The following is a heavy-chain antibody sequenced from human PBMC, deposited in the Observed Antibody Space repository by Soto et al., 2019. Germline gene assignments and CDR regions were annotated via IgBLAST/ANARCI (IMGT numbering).Heavy chain of an antibody. CDR2: ISSSSSYI. Sequence: GGSLRLSCAASGFTFSSYSMNWVRQAPGKGLEWVSSISSSSSYIYYADSVKGRFTISRDNAKNTLYLQMNSPRAEDTAVYYCARDRGVAGGSYYSYYGMDVWGQGTPVTVSS. D-gene: IGHD3-10*01. CDR3: ARDRGVAGGSYYSYYGMDV. J-gene: IGHJ6*02. V-gene: IGHV3-21*01. CDR1: GFTFSSYS.